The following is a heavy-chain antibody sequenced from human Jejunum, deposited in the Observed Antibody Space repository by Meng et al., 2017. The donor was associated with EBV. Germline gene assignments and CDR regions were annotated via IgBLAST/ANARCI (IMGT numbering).Heavy chain of an antibody. Sequence: QVRWQESGPGLVKPSPTLSLICAVSGDSISVGGFYWSWIRQPPGRGLEWIGYIYYRGTTYYNPSLKSRVTMSVDTSKNEFSLNLTSVTAADTAVYYCARVSSWIINGRTNWFGPWGQGTLVTVSS. D-gene: IGHD6-13*01. J-gene: IGHJ5*02. CDR3: ARVSSWIINGRTNWFGP. V-gene: IGHV4-30-4*01. CDR1: GDSISVGGFY. CDR2: IYYRGTT.